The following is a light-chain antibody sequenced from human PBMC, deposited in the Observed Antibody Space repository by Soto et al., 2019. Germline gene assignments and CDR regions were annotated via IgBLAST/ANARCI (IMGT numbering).Light chain of an antibody. CDR1: SSDVGYSNH. V-gene: IGLV2-14*03. CDR2: DVN. CDR3: SSYTSSDTLV. J-gene: IGLJ3*02. Sequence: QSVPTQPASVSGSPGQSITISCTGASSDVGYSNHVSWYQHHPGKVPKLIIYDVNNRPSGVSDRFSGSKSGNTASLTISGLQSEDDGDYYCSSYTSSDTLVFGGGTKLTVL.